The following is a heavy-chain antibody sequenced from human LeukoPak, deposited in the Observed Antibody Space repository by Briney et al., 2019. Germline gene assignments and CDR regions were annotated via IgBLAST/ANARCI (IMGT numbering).Heavy chain of an antibody. J-gene: IGHJ5*02. Sequence: SETLSLTCTVSGDSITSSSYYWGWVRQPPGKGLEWIGNVFYRGSTYYNPSLKSRITISVDTSKNQFSLKLSSMTAADTAVYYCARARANRGYSWFDPWGQGTLVTVSS. CDR2: VFYRGST. CDR1: GDSITSSSYY. D-gene: IGHD7-27*01. CDR3: ARARANRGYSWFDP. V-gene: IGHV4-39*01.